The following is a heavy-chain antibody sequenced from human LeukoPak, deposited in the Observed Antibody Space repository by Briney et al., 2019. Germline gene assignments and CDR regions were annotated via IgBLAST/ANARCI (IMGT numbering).Heavy chain of an antibody. D-gene: IGHD3-16*01. CDR3: ARELPRIGGQTDASDI. J-gene: IGHJ3*02. CDR2: ISGSGGTT. V-gene: IGHV3-23*01. CDR1: GFTFSSYA. Sequence: PGGSLRLSCAASGFTFSSYAMNWVRQAPGKGLEWVSAISGSGGTTYYADPVKGRFTISRDNSKNTLFPQMNSLRAEDTAVYYCARELPRIGGQTDASDIWGQGTMVTVS.